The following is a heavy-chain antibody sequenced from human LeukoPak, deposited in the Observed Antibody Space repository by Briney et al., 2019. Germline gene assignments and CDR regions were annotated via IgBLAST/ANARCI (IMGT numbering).Heavy chain of an antibody. CDR2: IKHSGST. CDR1: GGSFSGYY. V-gene: IGHV4-34*01. CDR3: ARGPLRALGYYYMDV. Sequence: SETLSLTCAVYGGSFSGYYWSWIRQPPGKGLEWIGEIKHSGSTNYNPSLKSRVTISVDTSKNQFSLKLSSVTAADTAVYYCARGPLRALGYYYMDVWGKGTTVTVSS. J-gene: IGHJ6*03.